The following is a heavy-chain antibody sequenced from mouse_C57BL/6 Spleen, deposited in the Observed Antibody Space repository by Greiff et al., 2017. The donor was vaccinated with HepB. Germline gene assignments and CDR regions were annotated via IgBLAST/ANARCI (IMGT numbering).Heavy chain of an antibody. D-gene: IGHD4-1*01. CDR2: INPYNGGT. Sequence: EVKLVESGPVLVKPGASVKMSCKASGYTFTDYYMNWVKQSHGKSLEWIGVINPYNGGTSYNQKFKGNATLTVDKSSSTAYMELNSLTSEDSAVYYCAREGWDGYYAMDYWGQGTSVTVSS. CDR3: AREGWDGYYAMDY. V-gene: IGHV1-19*01. J-gene: IGHJ4*01. CDR1: GYTFTDYY.